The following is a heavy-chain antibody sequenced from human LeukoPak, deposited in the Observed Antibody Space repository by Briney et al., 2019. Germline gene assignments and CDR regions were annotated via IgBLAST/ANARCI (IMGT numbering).Heavy chain of an antibody. V-gene: IGHV1-69*04. CDR3: ARDDCSSTSCYSDHYYYGMDV. Sequence: GASVKVSCKASGGTFSSYAISWVRQAPGQGLEWMGRIIPILGIANYAQKFQGRVTITADKSTSTAYMELSSLRSEDTAVYYCARDDCSSTSCYSDHYYYGMDVWGQGTTVTVSS. D-gene: IGHD2-2*01. CDR2: IIPILGIA. J-gene: IGHJ6*02. CDR1: GGTFSSYA.